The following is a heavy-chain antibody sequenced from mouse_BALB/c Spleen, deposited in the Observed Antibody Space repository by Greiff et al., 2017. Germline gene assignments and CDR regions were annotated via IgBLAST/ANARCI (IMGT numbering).Heavy chain of an antibody. J-gene: IGHJ4*01. V-gene: IGHV1-4*01. Sequence: VQLQQSGAELARPGASVKMSCKASGFTFTSYTMYWVKQRPGQGLEWIGYINPSSGYTNYNQKFKDKATLTADKSSSTAYMQLSSLTSEDSAVYYCAREVDFYYAMDYWGQGTSVTVSA. CDR1: GFTFTSYT. CDR2: INPSSGYT. D-gene: IGHD2-4*01. CDR3: AREVDFYYAMDY.